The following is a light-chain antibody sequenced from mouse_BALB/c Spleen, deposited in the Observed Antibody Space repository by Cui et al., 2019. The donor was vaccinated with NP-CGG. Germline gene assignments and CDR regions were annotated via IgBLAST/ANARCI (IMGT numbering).Light chain of an antibody. CDR2: STN. CDR1: TGAVTTSNH. CDR3: ALWYSNHWV. Sequence: QDVVTQESALTTSPGETVTLTCRSSTGAVTTSNHANWVQEKPDHLFTGLIGSTNNRAPGVPARFSGSLIGDKAALTITGAQTEDEAIYFCALWYSNHWVFGGGTKLTVL. J-gene: IGLJ1*01. V-gene: IGLV1*01.